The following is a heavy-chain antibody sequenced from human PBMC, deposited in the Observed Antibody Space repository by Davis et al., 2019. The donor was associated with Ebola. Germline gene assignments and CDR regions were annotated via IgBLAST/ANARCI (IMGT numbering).Heavy chain of an antibody. CDR3: ARDRGMVTEYYFDY. J-gene: IGHJ4*02. D-gene: IGHD4-23*01. CDR2: MNPNSGNT. Sequence: ASVKVSCKASGYTFTSYGISWVRQAPGQGLEWMGWMNPNSGNTGYAQKFQGRVTMTTDTSTSTAYMELRSLRSDDTAVYYCARDRGMVTEYYFDYWGQGTLVTVSS. V-gene: IGHV1-18*01. CDR1: GYTFTSYG.